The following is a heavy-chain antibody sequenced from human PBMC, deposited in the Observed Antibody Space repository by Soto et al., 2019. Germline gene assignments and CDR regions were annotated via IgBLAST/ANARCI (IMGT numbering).Heavy chain of an antibody. CDR1: GYRFPNYW. J-gene: IGHJ6*02. CDR2: IYPGDSNT. Sequence: GESLKISCKASGYRFPNYWIAWVRQVPGKGLEWMGIIYPGDSNTRYSPSLQGQVTISVDKSISTAYLQWSSLKATDTAMYYCARHAYDFWSGHPNPRYYYGMDVWGQGTTVTVSS. CDR3: ARHAYDFWSGHPNPRYYYGMDV. V-gene: IGHV5-51*01. D-gene: IGHD3-3*01.